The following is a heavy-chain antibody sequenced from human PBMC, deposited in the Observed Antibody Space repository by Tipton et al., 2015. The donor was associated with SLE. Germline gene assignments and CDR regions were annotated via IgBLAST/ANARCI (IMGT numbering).Heavy chain of an antibody. CDR3: ANSRFVPEAY. J-gene: IGHJ4*02. CDR2: IQNDGSNT. V-gene: IGHV3-30*02. D-gene: IGHD3-3*01. CDR1: GFIFSSYG. Sequence: SLRLSCAASGFIFSSYGMHWVRQAPGKGLEWLTFIQNDGSNTYYADSVKGRFTISRDNSKNTVYLQMNSLRAEDTAVYYCANSRFVPEAYWGQGTLVTVSS.